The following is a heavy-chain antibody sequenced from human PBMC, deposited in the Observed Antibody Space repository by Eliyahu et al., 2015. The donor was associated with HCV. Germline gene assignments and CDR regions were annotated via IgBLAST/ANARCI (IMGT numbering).Heavy chain of an antibody. CDR3: ATFTFGRTTNMVRGLIVSQDALDI. CDR2: LHPGSDDT. V-gene: IGHV1-3*01. J-gene: IGHJ3*02. D-gene: IGHD3-10*01. CDR1: GYTLXSXD. Sequence: QGQLVQSGAEVKKPGASVKLSCKASGYTLXSXDLNWMRQAPGQGLEWMGSLHPGSDDTKYSQKVQGRVTISVDSSANTGYMFLTSLTSEDTAIYYCATFTFGRTTNMVRGLIVSQDALDIWGQGTGVTVSA.